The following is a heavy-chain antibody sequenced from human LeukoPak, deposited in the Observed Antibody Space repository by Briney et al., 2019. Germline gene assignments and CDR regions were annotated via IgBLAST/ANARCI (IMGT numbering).Heavy chain of an antibody. CDR3: ARGATYGSNSWTLRWGYFDS. D-gene: IGHD6-13*01. J-gene: IGHJ4*02. CDR1: GYTFKSYD. Sequence: ASVKVSCKCSGYTFKSYDVTWVRQAPGQGLEWMGWISTDTGNTNYAQSLQGRVTMTTDTSTTTAYMELRSLRSDDTAVYYCARGATYGSNSWTLRWGYFDSWGQGTLVTVSS. CDR2: ISTDTGNT. V-gene: IGHV1-18*01.